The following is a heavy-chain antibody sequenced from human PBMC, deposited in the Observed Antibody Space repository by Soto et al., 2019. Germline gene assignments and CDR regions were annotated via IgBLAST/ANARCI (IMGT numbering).Heavy chain of an antibody. CDR3: AKDRWARDGIDV. CDR1: GFTFDDYG. J-gene: IGHJ6*02. CDR2: ITWNSDNI. V-gene: IGHV3-9*01. Sequence: GGSLRLYCVASGFTFDDYGMHWVRQRPGKGLEWVSGITWNSDNIGYADSVKGRFTISRDNAKNSLYLQMNSLRSEDTALYYCAKDRWARDGIDVWGQGTTVTVSS.